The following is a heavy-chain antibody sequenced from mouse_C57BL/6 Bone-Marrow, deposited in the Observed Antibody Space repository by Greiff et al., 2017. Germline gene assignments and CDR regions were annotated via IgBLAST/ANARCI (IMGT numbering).Heavy chain of an antibody. CDR1: GFTFSSYG. CDR3: ARQVGDY. V-gene: IGHV5-6*02. Sequence: DVKLVESGGDLVKPGGSLKLSCAASGFTFSSYGMSWVRQTPDKRLEWVATISSGGSYTYYPDSVKGRFTISRDNAKNTLYLQMSSLKSEDTAMYYCARQVGDYWGQGTTLTVSS. D-gene: IGHD1-1*02. J-gene: IGHJ2*01. CDR2: ISSGGSYT.